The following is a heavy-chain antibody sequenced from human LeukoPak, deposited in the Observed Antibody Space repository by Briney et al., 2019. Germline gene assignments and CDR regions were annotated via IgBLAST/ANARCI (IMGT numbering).Heavy chain of an antibody. CDR2: INHSGST. Sequence: SETLSLTCAVYGGSFSGYYWSWIRQPPGKGLEWIGEINHSGSTNYNPSLKSRVTISVDTSKNQFSLRLSSVTAADTAVYYCARDFEGGSGLFDYWGQGTLVTVSS. D-gene: IGHD6-19*01. CDR3: ARDFEGGSGLFDY. V-gene: IGHV4-34*01. J-gene: IGHJ4*02. CDR1: GGSFSGYY.